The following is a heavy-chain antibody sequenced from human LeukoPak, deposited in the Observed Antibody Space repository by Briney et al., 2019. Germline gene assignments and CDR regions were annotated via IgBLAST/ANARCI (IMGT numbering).Heavy chain of an antibody. CDR3: GTITMSADY. Sequence: GGSLRLSCAASGFTFSSYAMSWVRQAPGKGLEWVSAIRGSGGSTYYADSMKGRFTISRDNSKNTLYLQMNSLRAEDTAVYYCGTITMSADYWGQGTLVTVSS. V-gene: IGHV3-23*01. D-gene: IGHD3-3*01. CDR2: IRGSGGST. CDR1: GFTFSSYA. J-gene: IGHJ4*02.